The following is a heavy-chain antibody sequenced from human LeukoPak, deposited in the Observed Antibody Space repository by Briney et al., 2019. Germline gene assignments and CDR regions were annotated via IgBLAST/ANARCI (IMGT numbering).Heavy chain of an antibody. CDR1: GGSISSGDYY. Sequence: SETLSLTCTASGGSISSGDYYWSWIRQPPGKGLEWIAYMYYSGSTYYNPSLKSRVTMSADTSKNQLSLKLSSVTAADTAVYYCARPYYYDSRIDPWGQGILVAVSS. J-gene: IGHJ5*02. D-gene: IGHD3-22*01. CDR3: ARPYYYDSRIDP. V-gene: IGHV4-30-4*01. CDR2: MYYSGST.